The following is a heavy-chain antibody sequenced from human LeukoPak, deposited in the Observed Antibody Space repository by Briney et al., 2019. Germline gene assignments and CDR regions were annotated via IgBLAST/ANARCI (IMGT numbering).Heavy chain of an antibody. CDR1: GFTFSSYA. J-gene: IGHJ4*02. Sequence: PGGSLRLSCAASGFTFSSYAVSWVRQAPGKGLEWVSAISGSGGSTYYADSVKGRFTISRDNSKNTLYLQMNSLRAEDTAVYYCAGYCSGGSCFRFDYWGQGTLVTVSS. CDR2: ISGSGGST. CDR3: AGYCSGGSCFRFDY. D-gene: IGHD2-15*01. V-gene: IGHV3-23*01.